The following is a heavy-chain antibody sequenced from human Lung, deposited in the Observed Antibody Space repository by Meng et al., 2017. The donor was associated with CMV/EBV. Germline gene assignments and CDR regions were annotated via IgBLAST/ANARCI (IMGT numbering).Heavy chain of an antibody. J-gene: IGHJ4*02. CDR2: ISSSSSYI. Sequence: EVQLVESGGGLVKPGGSXXVSCAASGFTFSSYSMNWVRQAPGKGLEWVSSISSSSSYIYYADSVKGRFTISRDNAKNSLYLQMNSLRAEDTAVYYCARDREVRNFDYWGQGTLVTVSS. V-gene: IGHV3-21*01. CDR1: GFTFSSYS. D-gene: IGHD3-10*01. CDR3: ARDREVRNFDY.